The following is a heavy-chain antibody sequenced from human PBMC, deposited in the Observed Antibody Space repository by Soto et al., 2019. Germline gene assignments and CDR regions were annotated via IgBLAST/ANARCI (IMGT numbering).Heavy chain of an antibody. D-gene: IGHD1-1*01. V-gene: IGHV3-21*01. CDR1: GFTFSSYS. J-gene: IGHJ3*02. CDR2: ISSSSSYI. Sequence: EVQLVESGGGLVKPGGSLRLSCAASGFTFSSYSMNWVRQAPGKGLEWVSSISSSSSYIYYADSVKGRFTISRDNAKNALYLQMNSLRAEDTAVYYCACLLEPDAFDIWGQGTMVTVSS. CDR3: ACLLEPDAFDI.